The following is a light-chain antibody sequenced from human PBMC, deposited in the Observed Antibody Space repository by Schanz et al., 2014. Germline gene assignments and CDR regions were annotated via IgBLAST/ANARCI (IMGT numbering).Light chain of an antibody. CDR1: TSDVGSFNL. V-gene: IGLV2-14*02. CDR2: EGN. CDR3: QSYDVSLSGFVV. J-gene: IGLJ2*01. Sequence: QSALTQPASVSGSPGQSITISCTATTSDVGSFNLVSWYQQHPGKAPKVILYEGNKRPSGVSNRFSGSKSGNTASLTISGLQAEDEADYYCQSYDVSLSGFVVFGGGTKLTVL.